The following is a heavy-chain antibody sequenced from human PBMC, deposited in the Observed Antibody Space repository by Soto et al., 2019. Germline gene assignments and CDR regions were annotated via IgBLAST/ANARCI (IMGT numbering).Heavy chain of an antibody. J-gene: IGHJ4*02. Sequence: QVQLVQSGAEVKKPGASVKVSCKTSGYTFTNYNINWVRQATGQGLEWMGWMNPNSGNTGYEQKFQGRVTMTRNTSITPAYMELSSLRSGDTAVYYCARAEPYSTSSPFDYWGQGTLVTVSS. V-gene: IGHV1-8*01. D-gene: IGHD6-6*01. CDR3: ARAEPYSTSSPFDY. CDR2: MNPNSGNT. CDR1: GYTFTNYN.